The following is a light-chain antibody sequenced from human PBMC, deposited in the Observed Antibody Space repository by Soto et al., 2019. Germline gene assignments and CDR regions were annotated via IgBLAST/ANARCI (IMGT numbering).Light chain of an antibody. CDR2: DAS. J-gene: IGKJ1*01. CDR1: QSVSSSY. Sequence: ETVLTQSPGTLSLSPGDRATLSCRASQSVSSSYLAWYQQKPGQAPRLLIYDASRRATGIPDRFSGSRSGPDFTLTISSLQPEDFATYYCQQSYSSPPTFGQGTKVDIK. V-gene: IGKV3D-20*02. CDR3: QQSYSSPPT.